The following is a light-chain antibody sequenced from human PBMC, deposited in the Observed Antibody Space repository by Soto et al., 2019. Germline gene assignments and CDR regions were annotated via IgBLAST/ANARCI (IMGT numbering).Light chain of an antibody. CDR2: GAS. V-gene: IGKV3-20*01. CDR3: KQYGSSPWT. J-gene: IGKJ1*01. Sequence: EIVLTQSPGTLSLSPGERATLSCRASQSVSSSYLAWYQQKPGQAPRLLIYGASSRATGIPDRFSGSGSGTDFTLTISRRGPEDLAVYSCKQYGSSPWTLGQGPKVKIK. CDR1: QSVSSSY.